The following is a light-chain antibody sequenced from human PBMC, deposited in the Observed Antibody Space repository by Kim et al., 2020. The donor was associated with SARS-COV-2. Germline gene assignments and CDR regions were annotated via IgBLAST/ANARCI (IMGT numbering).Light chain of an antibody. Sequence: EIQMPQSPHSLPASIGDRVTITCQASQDISNYLNWYQQKPGQVPRALIFDASNLETGVPSRFSGSGSGTNFTFTISSLQPEDIATYYCQQYHNLPITFGQGTRLEIK. CDR1: QDISNY. CDR3: QQYHNLPIT. CDR2: DAS. J-gene: IGKJ5*01. V-gene: IGKV1-33*01.